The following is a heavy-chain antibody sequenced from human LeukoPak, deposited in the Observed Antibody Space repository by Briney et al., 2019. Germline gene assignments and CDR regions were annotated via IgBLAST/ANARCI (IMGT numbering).Heavy chain of an antibody. CDR1: GGSISSGGYY. V-gene: IGHV4-39*07. CDR3: ARAREGATPLRAFDF. D-gene: IGHD1-26*01. J-gene: IGHJ3*01. CDR2: ITYSGTT. Sequence: PSETLSLTCTVSGGSISSGGYYWGWIRQPPGKGLEWIGSITYSGTTYYNPSLKSRLTISVDRSKNQFSLKLTSVTAADTAVYYCARAREGATPLRAFDFWGQGTMVTVSS.